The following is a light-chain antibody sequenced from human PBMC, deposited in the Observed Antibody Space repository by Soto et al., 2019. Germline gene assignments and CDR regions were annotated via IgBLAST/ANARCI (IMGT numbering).Light chain of an antibody. CDR1: QSVGKY. CDR2: DAS. CDR3: QQRGNRPPWT. V-gene: IGKV3-11*01. J-gene: IGKJ1*01. Sequence: EIVMTQSPATLSLSPGERSTLSCRASQSVGKYLVWYQQKPGQAPRLLIYDASNRATGIPARFSGSGSGTDFTLTIRSLEPEDFAVYYCQQRGNRPPWTFGQGTTVDIK.